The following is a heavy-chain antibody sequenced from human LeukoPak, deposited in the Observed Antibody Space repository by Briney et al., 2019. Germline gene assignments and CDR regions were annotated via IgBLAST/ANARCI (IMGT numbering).Heavy chain of an antibody. D-gene: IGHD1-14*01. V-gene: IGHV4-4*07. J-gene: IGHJ3*02. Sequence: SETLSLTCTVSGGSISSYYWSWIRQPAGKGLEWIGRIYTSGSTNYNPSLKNRVTMSVDTSKNQFSQKLSSVTAADTAVYYCARGPGRISAFDIWGQGTMVTVSS. CDR2: IYTSGST. CDR3: ARGPGRISAFDI. CDR1: GGSISSYY.